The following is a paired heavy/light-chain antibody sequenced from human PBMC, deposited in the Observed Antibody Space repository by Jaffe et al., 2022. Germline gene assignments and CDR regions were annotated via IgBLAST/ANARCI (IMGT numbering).Heavy chain of an antibody. CDR2: IIPIFGTA. D-gene: IGHD2-2*01. CDR3: ARLPFPIYCSSTSCPPRTGYYMDV. J-gene: IGHJ6*03. CDR1: GGTFSSYA. V-gene: IGHV1-69*01. Sequence: QVQLVQSGAEVKKPGSSVKVSCKASGGTFSSYAISWVRQAPGQGLEWMGGIIPIFGTANYAQKFQGRVTITADESTSTAYMELSSLRSEDTAVYYCARLPFPIYCSSTSCPPRTGYYMDVWGKGTTVTVSS.
Light chain of an antibody. CDR3: QTWGTGIHWV. Sequence: QLVLTQSPSASASLGASVKLTCTLSSGHSSYAIAWHQQQPEKGPRYLMKLNSDGSHSKGDGIPDRFSGSSSGAERYLTISSLQSEDEADYYCQTWGTGIHWVFGGGTKLTVL. CDR1: SGHSSYA. J-gene: IGLJ3*02. V-gene: IGLV4-69*01. CDR2: LNSDGSH.